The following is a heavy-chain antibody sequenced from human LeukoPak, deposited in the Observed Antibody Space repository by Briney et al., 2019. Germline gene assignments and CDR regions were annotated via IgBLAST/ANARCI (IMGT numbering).Heavy chain of an antibody. Sequence: GGSLRLSCAASGFTFSSYAMHWVRQAPGKGLEYVSAISSNGGSTYYANSVKGRFTISRDNSKNTLYLQMGSLRAEDMAVYYCVRGAEDILTGYDYYYYGMDVWGQGTTVTVSS. J-gene: IGHJ6*02. V-gene: IGHV3-64*01. CDR2: ISSNGGST. D-gene: IGHD3-9*01. CDR3: VRGAEDILTGYDYYYYGMDV. CDR1: GFTFSSYA.